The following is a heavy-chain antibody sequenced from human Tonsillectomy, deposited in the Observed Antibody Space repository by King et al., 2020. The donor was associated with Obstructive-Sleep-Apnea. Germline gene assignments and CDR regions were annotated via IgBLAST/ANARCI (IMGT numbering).Heavy chain of an antibody. CDR1: GFTFSSYS. D-gene: IGHD6-13*01. CDR3: ARDPYSSSINWFDP. V-gene: IGHV3-21*01. Sequence: VQLVESGGGLVKPGGSLRLSCAASGFTFSSYSMNWVRQAPGKGREWVSSISSSNIYIYYADSVKGRFTISRDNAKNSLYLQMNSLRAEDTAVYYCARDPYSSSINWFDPWGQGTLVTVSS. CDR2: ISSSNIYI. J-gene: IGHJ5*02.